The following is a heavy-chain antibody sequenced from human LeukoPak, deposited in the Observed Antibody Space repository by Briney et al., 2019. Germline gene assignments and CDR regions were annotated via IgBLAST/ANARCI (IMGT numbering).Heavy chain of an antibody. J-gene: IGHJ4*02. Sequence: RPSETLSLTCAVYGGSFSGYYWSWIRQPPGKGLEWIGEINHSGSTNYNPSLKSRVTISVDTSKNQFSPKLSSVTAADTAVYYCARSDSSSSLYFDYWGQGTLVTVSS. CDR2: INHSGST. CDR3: ARSDSSSSLYFDY. V-gene: IGHV4-34*01. CDR1: GGSFSGYY. D-gene: IGHD6-13*01.